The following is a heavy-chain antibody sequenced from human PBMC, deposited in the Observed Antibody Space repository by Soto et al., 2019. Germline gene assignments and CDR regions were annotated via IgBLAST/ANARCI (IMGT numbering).Heavy chain of an antibody. CDR3: AGHGISGSYYDAFDI. Sequence: QLQLQESGPGLVKPSETLSLTCTVSGGSISSSRCHSGWIRQPPGKGLEWIASIKYSGTTFYNPSLTSRVTLAVDTSKNKVALKLSSVTAAETAVYYCAGHGISGSYYDAFDIWGQGTMVTVSS. J-gene: IGHJ3*02. CDR1: GGSISSSRCH. D-gene: IGHD1-26*01. CDR2: IKYSGTT. V-gene: IGHV4-39*01.